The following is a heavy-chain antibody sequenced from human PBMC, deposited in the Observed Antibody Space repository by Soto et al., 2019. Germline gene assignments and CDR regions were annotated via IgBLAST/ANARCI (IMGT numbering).Heavy chain of an antibody. J-gene: IGHJ4*02. D-gene: IGHD2-21*02. V-gene: IGHV4-59*01. CDR3: ARAVSPPAYCGADCYSFYFDY. CDR1: VGSISSYY. CDR2: IFYSGKI. Sequence: SETLSLTCTVSVGSISSYYWSWIRQPPGKGLEWIGYIFYSGKIDYNPSLKSRVTMSVDMSKNQFSLKLSSVTAADTAVYYCARAVSPPAYCGADCYSFYFDYWGQGTLVTVS.